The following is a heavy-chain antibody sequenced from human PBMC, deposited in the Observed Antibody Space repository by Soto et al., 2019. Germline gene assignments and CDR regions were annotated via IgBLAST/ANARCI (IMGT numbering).Heavy chain of an antibody. CDR3: ARVSGYYDNSGPYDY. V-gene: IGHV1-46*01. D-gene: IGHD3-22*01. CDR2: INPSGGST. CDR1: GYALTSYY. Sequence: ASVKVSCKASGYALTSYYMHWVRQAPGQGLEWMGIINPSGGSTSYAQKFQGRVTMTRDTSTSTVYMELSSLRSEDTAVYYCARVSGYYDNSGPYDYWGQGTLVTVSS. J-gene: IGHJ4*02.